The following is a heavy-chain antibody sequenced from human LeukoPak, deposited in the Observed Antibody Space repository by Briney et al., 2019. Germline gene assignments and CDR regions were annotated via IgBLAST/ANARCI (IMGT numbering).Heavy chain of an antibody. J-gene: IGHJ3*01. Sequence: PGGSLRLSCAASGFTFSSYGMHWVRQAPGMGLEWVAVISYDGSNEYYADSVKGRFTISRDNSKNTLYLQMNSLRTEDTAVYCCAKDRRAIAATGSPLNLWGQGTMVTVSS. V-gene: IGHV3-30*18. CDR1: GFTFSSYG. CDR2: ISYDGSNE. D-gene: IGHD6-13*01. CDR3: AKDRRAIAATGSPLNL.